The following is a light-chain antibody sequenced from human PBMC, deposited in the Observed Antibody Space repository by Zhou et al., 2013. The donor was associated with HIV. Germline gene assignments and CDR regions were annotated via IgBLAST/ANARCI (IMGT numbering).Light chain of an antibody. CDR2: GTS. V-gene: IGKV3-20*01. CDR1: QSVLSSS. Sequence: EIVLTQSPGTLSLSPGERVTLSCRASQSVLSSSLAWFQQTPGQAPRLLIYGTSSRASGIPDRFGGSGSGTDFTLTISRLEPEDVAVYFCQQYGGSPLITFGQGTRVDIK. CDR3: QQYGGSPLIT. J-gene: IGKJ5*01.